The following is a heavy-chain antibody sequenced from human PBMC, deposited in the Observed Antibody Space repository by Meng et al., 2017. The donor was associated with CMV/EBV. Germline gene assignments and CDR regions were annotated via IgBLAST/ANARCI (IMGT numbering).Heavy chain of an antibody. D-gene: IGHD4/OR15-4a*01. CDR2: INHSGST. V-gene: IGHV4-34*01. CDR1: GGSFSGYY. J-gene: IGHJ4*02. Sequence: CAVYGGSFSGYYWSWIRQPPGKGLEWIGEINHSGSTNYNPSLKSRVTISVDTSKNQFSLKLSSVTATDTAVYYCARYGGNPGGFDYWGQGTMVTVSS. CDR3: ARYGGNPGGFDY.